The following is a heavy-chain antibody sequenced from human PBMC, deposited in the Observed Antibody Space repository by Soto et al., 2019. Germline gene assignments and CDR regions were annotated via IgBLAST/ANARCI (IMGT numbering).Heavy chain of an antibody. J-gene: IGHJ6*02. V-gene: IGHV3-30-3*01. Sequence: QVQLVESGGGVVQPGRSLRLSCAASGFTFSSYAMHWVRQAPGKGLEWVAVISYDGSNKYYADSVKGRFTISRDNSKNTLYLQMNSLRAEDTAVYYCARDEAVGAHYYYGMDVWGQGTTVTVS. CDR3: ARDEAVGAHYYYGMDV. CDR2: ISYDGSNK. D-gene: IGHD1-26*01. CDR1: GFTFSSYA.